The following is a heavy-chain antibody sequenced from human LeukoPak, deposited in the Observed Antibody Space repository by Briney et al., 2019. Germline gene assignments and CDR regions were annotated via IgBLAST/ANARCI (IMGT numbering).Heavy chain of an antibody. CDR2: ISAYNDNT. CDR1: GYTFTNYG. D-gene: IGHD3-22*01. J-gene: IGHJ4*02. Sequence: ASVKVSCKASGYTFTNYGINWVRQAPGQGLEWMGWISAYNDNTNYAQKLQGRVTMTTDTSTSTVYMELRSLRSDDTAVYYCARDNLVGGYYDSSGYSAFDYWGQGTLVTVSS. V-gene: IGHV1-18*01. CDR3: ARDNLVGGYYDSSGYSAFDY.